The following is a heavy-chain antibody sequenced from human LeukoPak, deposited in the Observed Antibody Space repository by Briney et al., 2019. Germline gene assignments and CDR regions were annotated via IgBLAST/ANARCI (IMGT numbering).Heavy chain of an antibody. D-gene: IGHD3-16*01. CDR1: GYTFTSYY. J-gene: IGHJ4*02. Sequence: ASVKVSCKASGYTFTSYYMHWVRQAPGQGLEWMGIINPSGGSTSYAQKFQGRVTVTRDTSTSTVYMELSSLRSEDTAVYYCARSYDYVWGSYREGFDYWGQGTLVTVS. CDR2: INPSGGST. CDR3: ARSYDYVWGSYREGFDY. V-gene: IGHV1-46*01.